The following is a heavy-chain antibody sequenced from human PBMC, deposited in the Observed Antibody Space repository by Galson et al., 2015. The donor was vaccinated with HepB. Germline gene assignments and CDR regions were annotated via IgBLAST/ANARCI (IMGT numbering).Heavy chain of an antibody. Sequence: SLRLSCAASGFTFSNYGVNWVRQAPGKGLEWVSYITSTSSTIYYADSVKGRFTMSRDNAKNSLYLQMDSLRDEDTAVYYCARDQLGYCSAKTCYNSHAFDIWGRGTMVTVSS. V-gene: IGHV3-48*02. CDR2: ITSTSSTI. CDR1: GFTFSNYG. J-gene: IGHJ3*02. D-gene: IGHD2-2*02. CDR3: ARDQLGYCSAKTCYNSHAFDI.